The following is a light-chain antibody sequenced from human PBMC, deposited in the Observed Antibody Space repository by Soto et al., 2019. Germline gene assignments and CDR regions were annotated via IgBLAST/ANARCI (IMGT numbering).Light chain of an antibody. Sequence: QSVLTQPPSASGSPGQSVSISCTGISSDVGGYSYVSWYQQHPGKAPKLVIYEVSKRPSGVPDRFSGSKSGNTASLTVSGLQAEDEADYYCSSYAGSNNLVFGGGTQLTVL. V-gene: IGLV2-8*01. CDR2: EVS. J-gene: IGLJ2*01. CDR1: SSDVGGYSY. CDR3: SSYAGSNNLV.